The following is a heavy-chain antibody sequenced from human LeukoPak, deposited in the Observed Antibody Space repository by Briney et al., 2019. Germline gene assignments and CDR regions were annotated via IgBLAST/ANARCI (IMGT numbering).Heavy chain of an antibody. CDR3: ARVSRVSNNWLDP. Sequence: GGSLRLSCAASGFTFSSYEMNWVRQAPGKGLEWVSDISSSGSTIYYADSVKGRFTISRDNAKNSLYLEMNSLRAEDTAVYFCARVSRVSNNWLDPWGQGTLVTVSS. CDR1: GFTFSSYE. V-gene: IGHV3-48*03. J-gene: IGHJ5*02. CDR2: ISSSGSTI.